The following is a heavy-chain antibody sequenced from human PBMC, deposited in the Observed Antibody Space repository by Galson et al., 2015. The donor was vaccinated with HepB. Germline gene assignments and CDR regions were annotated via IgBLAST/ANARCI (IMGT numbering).Heavy chain of an antibody. CDR2: TYYRSQWYH. V-gene: IGHV6-1*01. CDR3: ARDGYLGLVYYFDY. J-gene: IGHJ4*02. D-gene: IGHD6-25*01. Sequence: CAISEDSVSSDSSAWNWIRQSPSRGLEWLGRTYYRSQWYHDYSGSLQSRITINAETSTNQFFLQLDSVTPEDTAVYYCARDGYLGLVYYFDYWGPGILVTVS. CDR1: EDSVSSDSSA.